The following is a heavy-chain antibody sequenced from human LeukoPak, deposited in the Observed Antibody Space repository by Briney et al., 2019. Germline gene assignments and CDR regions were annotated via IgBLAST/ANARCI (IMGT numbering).Heavy chain of an antibody. CDR3: ARSGDSSGYYLFDY. Sequence: SETLSLTCTVSGGSISSYYWSWIRQPPGKGLEMIGYIYYSGSTNYNPSLKSRVTISVDTSKNQFSLKLSSVTAADTAVYYCARSGDSSGYYLFDYWGQGTLVTVSS. CDR2: IYYSGST. CDR1: GGSISSYY. D-gene: IGHD3-22*01. V-gene: IGHV4-59*01. J-gene: IGHJ4*02.